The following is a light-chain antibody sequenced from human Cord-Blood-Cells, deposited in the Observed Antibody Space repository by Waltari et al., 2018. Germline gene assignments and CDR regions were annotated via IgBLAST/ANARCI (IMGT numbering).Light chain of an antibody. CDR1: QSVSSN. CDR3: EQYNNWPPT. J-gene: IGKJ1*01. V-gene: IGKV3-15*01. Sequence: EIVMTQSPATLSVSPGERATLSCRASQSVSSNLAWYQQKPGQAPRLLIYGASTRATGIPARFSCSGSGTEFTLTISSLQSEDFAVYYCEQYNNWPPTVGQGTKVEIK. CDR2: GAS.